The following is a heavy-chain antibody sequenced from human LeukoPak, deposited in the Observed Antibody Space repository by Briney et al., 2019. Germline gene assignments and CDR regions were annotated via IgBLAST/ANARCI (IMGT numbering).Heavy chain of an antibody. J-gene: IGHJ5*01. CDR3: VKTFQYSSNWYDY. CDR1: GFTLGSRA. CDR2: ISAGGGGT. D-gene: IGHD6-6*01. Sequence: GGSLRLSCATSGFTLGSRAMSWVRQAPGKGLEWVSSISAGGGGTSYADSVKGRITISRDNSKNTVYLQMNSLRAEDTAVYFCVKTFQYSSNWYDYWGQGTLVTVSS. V-gene: IGHV3-23*01.